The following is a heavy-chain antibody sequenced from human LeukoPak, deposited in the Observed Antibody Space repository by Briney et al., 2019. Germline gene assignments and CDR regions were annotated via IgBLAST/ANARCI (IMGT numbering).Heavy chain of an antibody. V-gene: IGHV4-34*01. J-gene: IGHJ5*02. CDR2: INHSGST. D-gene: IGHD1-26*01. CDR3: ARVGPVGATPFDP. Sequence: SETLSLTCAVYGGSFSGYYWSWIRQPPGKGLEWIGEINHSGSTNYNPSLKSRVTISVDTSKNQFSLKLSSVTAADTAVYYCARVGPVGATPFDPWGQGTLVTVSS. CDR1: GGSFSGYY.